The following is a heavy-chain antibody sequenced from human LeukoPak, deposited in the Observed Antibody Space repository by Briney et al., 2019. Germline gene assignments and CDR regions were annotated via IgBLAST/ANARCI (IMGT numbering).Heavy chain of an antibody. CDR3: ARLRASSSSEYYFDY. CDR2: IYLGDSDT. D-gene: IGHD6-6*01. Sequence: GESLKISCKGSGYSFTSYWIGWVRQMPGKGLEWMGIIYLGDSDTRYSPSFQGQVTISADKSISTAYLQWSSLKASDTAMYYCARLRASSSSEYYFDYWGQGTLVTVSS. V-gene: IGHV5-51*01. J-gene: IGHJ4*02. CDR1: GYSFTSYW.